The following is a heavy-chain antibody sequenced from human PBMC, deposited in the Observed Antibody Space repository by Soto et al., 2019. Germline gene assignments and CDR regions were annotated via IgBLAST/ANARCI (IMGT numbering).Heavy chain of an antibody. CDR1: GYTLTSYY. CDR2: INPSGGST. V-gene: IGHV1-46*01. Sequence: GASVKVSCKASGYTLTSYYMHWVRQAPGQGLEWMGIINPSGGSTSYAQKFQGRVTMTRDTSTSTVYMELSSLRSEDTAVYYCARAQPAAVLRGWFDPWGQGTLVTVSS. J-gene: IGHJ5*02. CDR3: ARAQPAAVLRGWFDP. D-gene: IGHD2-2*01.